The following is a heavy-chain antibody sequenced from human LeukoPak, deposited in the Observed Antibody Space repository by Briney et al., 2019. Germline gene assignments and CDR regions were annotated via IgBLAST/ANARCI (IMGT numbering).Heavy chain of an antibody. J-gene: IGHJ4*02. CDR3: AKRYSGSSGLYNFDY. CDR2: ITGSTGST. Sequence: PGGPLRLSCAASGFTFSSYAMTWVRQPPGKGLEGVSSITGSTGSTYYADSVKGRFTISRDNSKNTLYLQMNSLRAEDTAVYYCAKRYSGSSGLYNFDYLGQGTLVTVSS. V-gene: IGHV3-23*01. CDR1: GFTFSSYA. D-gene: IGHD1-26*01.